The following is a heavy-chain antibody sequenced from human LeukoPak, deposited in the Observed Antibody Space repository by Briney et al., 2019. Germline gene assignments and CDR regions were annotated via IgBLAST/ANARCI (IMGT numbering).Heavy chain of an antibody. J-gene: IGHJ4*02. V-gene: IGHV1-8*03. CDR3: AREIPLYYDSSGYRTWDY. CDR1: GGTFSSYA. D-gene: IGHD3-22*01. Sequence: ASVKVSCKASGGTFSSYAISWVRQAPGQGLEWMGWMNPNSANTGYAQKFQGRVTITRNTSISTTYMELSSLRFEDTAVYYCAREIPLYYDSSGYRTWDYWGQGTLVTVSS. CDR2: MNPNSANT.